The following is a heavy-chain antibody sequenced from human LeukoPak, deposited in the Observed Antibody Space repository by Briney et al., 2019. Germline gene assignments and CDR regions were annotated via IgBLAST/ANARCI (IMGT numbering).Heavy chain of an antibody. D-gene: IGHD1-14*01. CDR2: IYSGGST. Sequence: GGSLRLSCAASGFTVISNYMSWVRQAPGKGLEWVSVIYSGGSTYYADSVKGRFTISRDNSKNTLYLQMNSLRAEDTAVYYCARGGPRISYYGMDVWGKGTTVTVSS. J-gene: IGHJ6*04. CDR3: ARGGPRISYYGMDV. V-gene: IGHV3-53*01. CDR1: GFTVISNY.